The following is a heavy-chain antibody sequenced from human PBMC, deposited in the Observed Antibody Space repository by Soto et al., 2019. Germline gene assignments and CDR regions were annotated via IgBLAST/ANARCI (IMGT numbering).Heavy chain of an antibody. V-gene: IGHV3-30*03. D-gene: IGHD5-18*01. Sequence: GGFLRLSCAASGFTFSSYGMHWVRQAPGKGLEWVAVISYDGSNKYYADSVKGRFTISRDNSKNTLYLQMDSLRAEDTAVYYCARGPHGYSYGDSWGQGTLVTVSS. CDR3: ARGPHGYSYGDS. CDR1: GFTFSSYG. CDR2: ISYDGSNK. J-gene: IGHJ5*01.